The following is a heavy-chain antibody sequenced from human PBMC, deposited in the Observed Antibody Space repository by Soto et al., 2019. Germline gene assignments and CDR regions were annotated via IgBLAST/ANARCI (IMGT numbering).Heavy chain of an antibody. Sequence: ASVEVSCKASGYTFTSYGISWVRQAPGQGLEWMGWISAYNGNTNYAQKLQGRVTMTTDTSTSTAYMELRSLRSDDTAVYYCATGIAVAGIFDYWGQGTLVTVSS. CDR2: ISAYNGNT. CDR3: ATGIAVAGIFDY. CDR1: GYTFTSYG. D-gene: IGHD6-19*01. J-gene: IGHJ4*02. V-gene: IGHV1-18*04.